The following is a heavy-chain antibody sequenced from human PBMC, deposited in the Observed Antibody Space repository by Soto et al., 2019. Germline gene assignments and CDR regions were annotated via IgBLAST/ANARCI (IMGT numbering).Heavy chain of an antibody. CDR2: IKQDGSEK. D-gene: IGHD6-19*01. CDR1: GFTFSSYS. Sequence: PGGSLRLSCAASGFTFSSYSMNWVRQAPGKGLEWVANIKQDGSEKYYVDSVKGRFTISRDNAKNSLYLQMNSLRAEDTAVYYCARARSSGALDYWGQGTLVTVSS. V-gene: IGHV3-7*05. CDR3: ARARSSGALDY. J-gene: IGHJ4*02.